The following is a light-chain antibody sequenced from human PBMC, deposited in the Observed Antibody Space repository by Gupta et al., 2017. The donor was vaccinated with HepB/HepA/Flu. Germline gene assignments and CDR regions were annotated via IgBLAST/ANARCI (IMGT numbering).Light chain of an antibody. CDR1: SSNIGAGSD. CDR3: QSYDSSLSSSV. J-gene: IGLJ1*01. CDR2: ANT. V-gene: IGLV1-40*01. Sequence: QSVLTQPPSVSGAPGHSVTISCTGTSSNIGAGSDGNWYQQLPRTASKLLIFANTNRPSGVPDRFSGSKSGTSASLVITGLQADDEADYYCQSYDSSLSSSVFGSGTKVTVL.